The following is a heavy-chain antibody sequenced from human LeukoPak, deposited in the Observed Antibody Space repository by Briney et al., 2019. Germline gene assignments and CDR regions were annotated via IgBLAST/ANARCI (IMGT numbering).Heavy chain of an antibody. CDR1: GFTFSSYA. CDR3: ARGVGKSGAFDI. CDR2: ISYDGSNK. J-gene: IGHJ3*02. Sequence: GGSLRLSCAASGFTFSSYAMHWVRQAPGKGLEWVAVISYDGSNKYYADSVKGRFTISRDNSKNSLYLQMNSLRPEDTAVYYCARGVGKSGAFDIWGQGTMVTVSS. V-gene: IGHV3-30-3*01. D-gene: IGHD2-15*01.